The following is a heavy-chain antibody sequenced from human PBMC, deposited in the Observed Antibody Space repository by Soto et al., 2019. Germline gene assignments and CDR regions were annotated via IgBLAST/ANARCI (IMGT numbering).Heavy chain of an antibody. Sequence: EVQLVESGGGLVQPGGSLRLSCAASGFTVSSNYMSWVRQAPGKGLEWVSVIYSGGSTYYADSVKGRFTISRDNSKNTLYLQMNSLRAEDTAVYYCARDRVVLVPAATYYGMDVWGQGTTVTVSS. J-gene: IGHJ6*02. D-gene: IGHD2-2*01. V-gene: IGHV3-66*01. CDR2: IYSGGST. CDR3: ARDRVVLVPAATYYGMDV. CDR1: GFTVSSNY.